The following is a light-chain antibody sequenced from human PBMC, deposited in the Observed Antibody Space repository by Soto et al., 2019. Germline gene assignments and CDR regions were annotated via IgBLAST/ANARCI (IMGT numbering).Light chain of an antibody. CDR2: GAS. J-gene: IGKJ3*01. CDR3: QQYGSSYT. CDR1: QSVRSNY. Sequence: EIVLTQSPGTLSLSPGEGATLSCRASQSVRSNYLAWYQQKPGQSPRLLIYGASTRATGIPDRFSGSGSETAFTLTISRLEPEDFAVYYCQQYGSSYTFGPGTKVDIK. V-gene: IGKV3-20*01.